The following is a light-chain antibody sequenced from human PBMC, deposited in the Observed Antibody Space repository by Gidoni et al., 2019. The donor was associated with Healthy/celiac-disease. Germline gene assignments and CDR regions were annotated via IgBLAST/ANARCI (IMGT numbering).Light chain of an antibody. V-gene: IGKV1-33*01. CDR3: QQYDNLPMYT. CDR1: QDISNY. J-gene: IGKJ2*01. CDR2: DAS. Sequence: DIQMTQSPSSLSASVGDKVTITSLASQDISNYLNWYQQKPGKDPKPLIYDASNLETGVPSRFSGSGSGTDFTFTISSLQPEDIATYYCQQYDNLPMYTFXXXTKLEIK.